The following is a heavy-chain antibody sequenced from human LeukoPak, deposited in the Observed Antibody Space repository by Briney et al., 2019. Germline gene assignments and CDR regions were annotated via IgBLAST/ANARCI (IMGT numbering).Heavy chain of an antibody. D-gene: IGHD5-18*01. V-gene: IGHV3-21*01. CDR2: ISSSSSYI. CDR3: ARVRYSYGYFDY. Sequence: GGSLRLSCAASGFTFSSYSMNWVRQAPGKGLEWVSSISSSSSYIYYADSVKGRFTISRDNAKNSLYLQMNSLRAEDTAVYHCARVRYSYGYFDYWGQGTLVTVSS. CDR1: GFTFSSYS. J-gene: IGHJ4*02.